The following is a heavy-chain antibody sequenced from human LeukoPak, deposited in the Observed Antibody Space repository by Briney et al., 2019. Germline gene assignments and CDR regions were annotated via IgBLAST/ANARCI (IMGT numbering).Heavy chain of an antibody. J-gene: IGHJ3*02. D-gene: IGHD3-9*01. CDR2: ISSSSSTI. CDR3: ARANADILTGYDAFDI. CDR1: GFTFSSYS. Sequence: QAGGSLRLSCAASGFTFSSYSMNWVRQAPGKGLEWVSYISSSSSTIYYADSVKGRFTISRDNAKNSLYLQMNSLRAEDTAVYYCARANADILTGYDAFDIWGQGQWSPSLQ. V-gene: IGHV3-48*04.